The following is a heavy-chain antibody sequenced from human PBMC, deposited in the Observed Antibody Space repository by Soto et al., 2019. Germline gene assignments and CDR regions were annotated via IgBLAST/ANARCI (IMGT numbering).Heavy chain of an antibody. V-gene: IGHV4-59*01. Sequence: SETLSLTCTVSGGSISSYYWSWLRQPPGRGLEWIGYIYYSESTNYNPSLKSRVTISVDTSKNQFSLKLSSVTAADTAVYYCARSRGYDAFDICGQGTMVTVSS. CDR2: IYYSEST. D-gene: IGHD6-13*01. CDR3: ARSRGYDAFDI. J-gene: IGHJ3*02. CDR1: GGSISSYY.